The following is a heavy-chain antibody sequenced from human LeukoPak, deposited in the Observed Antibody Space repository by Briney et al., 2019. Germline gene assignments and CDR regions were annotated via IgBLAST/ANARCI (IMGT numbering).Heavy chain of an antibody. CDR1: GYTFTGYY. Sequence: ASVKVSCKASGYTFTGYYMHWVRQAPGQGLEWMGWINPNSGGTNYAQKFQGRVTITRNTSISTAYMELSSLRSEDTAVFYCARFYDSTGYYYLDSWGQGTLVTVSS. CDR3: ARFYDSTGYYYLDS. CDR2: INPNSGGT. V-gene: IGHV1-2*02. J-gene: IGHJ4*02. D-gene: IGHD3-22*01.